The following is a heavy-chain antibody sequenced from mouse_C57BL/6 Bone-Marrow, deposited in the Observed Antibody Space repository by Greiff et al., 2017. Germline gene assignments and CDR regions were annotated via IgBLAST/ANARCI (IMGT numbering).Heavy chain of an antibody. CDR3: ARDSRTEVDMDY. CDR1: GFTFSSYA. CDR2: IRDGGSYT. Sequence: EVQLMESGGGLVKPGGSLKLSCAASGFTFSSYAMSWVRQTPEKRLEWVATIRDGGSYTYYPDNIKGRFTISGDNAKNNLYLQMSHLKSEDTAMYCCARDSRTEVDMDYWGQGTSVTVSS. D-gene: IGHD1-3*01. V-gene: IGHV5-4*01. J-gene: IGHJ4*01.